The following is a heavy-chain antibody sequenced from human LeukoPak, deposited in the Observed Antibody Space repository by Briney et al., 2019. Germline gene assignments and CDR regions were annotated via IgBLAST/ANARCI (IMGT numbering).Heavy chain of an antibody. CDR2: INPNSGGT. D-gene: IGHD3-22*01. Sequence: ASVKVSCKASGYTFTGYYMHWVRQAPGQGLEWMGWINPNSGGTNYAQKFQGRVTMTRDTSISTAYMELSRLRSDDTAVYYCARGTYYYDSSGYLRPFDPWGQGTLVTVSS. J-gene: IGHJ5*02. CDR1: GYTFTGYY. CDR3: ARGTYYYDSSGYLRPFDP. V-gene: IGHV1-2*02.